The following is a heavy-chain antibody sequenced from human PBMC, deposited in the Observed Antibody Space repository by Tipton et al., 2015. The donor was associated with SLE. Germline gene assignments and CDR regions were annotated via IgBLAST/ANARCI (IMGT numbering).Heavy chain of an antibody. D-gene: IGHD3-22*01. CDR2: INGGGGT. Sequence: SLRLSCAASDFVVRNNFISWVRQAPGQGLEWVSVINGGGGTNYADSVKGRFTLSRDNSRNMMYLQMNSLRAEDTAVYYCVGSKLLSDYWGQGTLVTVSS. V-gene: IGHV3-53*05. J-gene: IGHJ4*02. CDR1: DFVVRNNF. CDR3: VGSKLLSDY.